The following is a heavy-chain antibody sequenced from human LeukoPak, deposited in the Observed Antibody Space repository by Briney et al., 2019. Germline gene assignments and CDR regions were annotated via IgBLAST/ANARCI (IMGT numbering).Heavy chain of an antibody. CDR3: ARELKGAFDI. CDR1: GGTFSSYA. CDR2: IIPIFGTA. V-gene: IGHV1-69*13. J-gene: IGHJ3*02. Sequence: ASVKVSCKASGGTFSSYAISWVRQAPGQGLEWMGGIIPIFGTANYAQKFQGRVTITADESTSTAYMELSSLRSEDTAVYYCARELKGAFDIWGQGTMATVSS.